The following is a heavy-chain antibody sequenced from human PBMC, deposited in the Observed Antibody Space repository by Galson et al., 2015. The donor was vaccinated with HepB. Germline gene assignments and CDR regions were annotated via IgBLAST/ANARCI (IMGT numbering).Heavy chain of an antibody. V-gene: IGHV1-18*01. CDR3: ARVAYGNNWADY. CDR2: ISPYNGKT. CDR1: SYTFDNDA. Sequence: QSGAEVKKPGASVKVSCKAPSYTFDNDAITWVRQAPGQGLEWMGWISPYNGKTKYTQKLQGRVTMTTDTSTSTAYMDLTSLRSDDTAVYYCARVAYGNNWADYWGQGTLVTVSS. D-gene: IGHD4-23*01. J-gene: IGHJ4*02.